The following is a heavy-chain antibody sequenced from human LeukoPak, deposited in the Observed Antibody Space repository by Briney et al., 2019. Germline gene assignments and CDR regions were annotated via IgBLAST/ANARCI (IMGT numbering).Heavy chain of an antibody. J-gene: IGHJ4*02. D-gene: IGHD5-18*01. CDR1: GYTFNSYW. V-gene: IGHV3-7*01. CDR3: AKDLLYSYDPFDY. CDR2: IKQDGNKK. Sequence: GGSLRLSCAASGYTFNSYWMAWVRQAPGKGLEWVANIKQDGNKKYYVDSVKGRFTISRDNAKNSLYLQMNSLRVEDTAVYYCAKDLLYSYDPFDYWGQGTPVTVSS.